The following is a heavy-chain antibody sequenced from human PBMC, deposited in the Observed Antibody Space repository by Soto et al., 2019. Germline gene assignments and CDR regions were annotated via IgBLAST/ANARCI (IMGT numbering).Heavy chain of an antibody. D-gene: IGHD3-10*01. CDR2: IYTDDSNT. V-gene: IGHV5-51*01. J-gene: IGHJ6*02. CDR1: GSSFANYW. CDR3: ARNRLRQYYYGMDV. Sequence: PGESLKIFCQGSGSSFANYWIAWVRQMPGKGLEWVGVIYTDDSNTRYSPSFRGQVTISADKSISHVYLQWSSLKASDTAMYYCARNRLRQYYYGMDVWGQGTTVTVSS.